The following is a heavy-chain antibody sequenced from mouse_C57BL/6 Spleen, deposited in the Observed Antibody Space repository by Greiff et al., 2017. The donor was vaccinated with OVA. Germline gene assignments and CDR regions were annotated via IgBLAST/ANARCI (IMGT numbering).Heavy chain of an antibody. CDR3: ARQDDYEGGFAY. CDR1: GFTFSSYG. J-gene: IGHJ3*01. D-gene: IGHD2-4*01. V-gene: IGHV5-6*01. Sequence: EVMLVESGGDLVKPGGSLKLSCAASGFTFSSYGMSWVRQTPDKRLEWVATISSGGSYTYYPDSVKGRFTISRDNAKNTLYLQMSSLKSEDTAMYYCARQDDYEGGFAYWGQGTLVTVSA. CDR2: ISSGGSYT.